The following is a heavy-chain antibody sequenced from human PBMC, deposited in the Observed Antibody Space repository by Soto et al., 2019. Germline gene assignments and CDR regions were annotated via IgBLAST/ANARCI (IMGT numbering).Heavy chain of an antibody. CDR3: ASPVATVYYYYGMDV. D-gene: IGHD2-21*02. Sequence: QVQLVQSGAEVRKPGSSVKVSCKASGGTFSSYAITWVRQAPGQGLEWMGGIIPIFGTADYAQKFQGRVTITADESTSTAYMELSSLRSEDTAVYYCASPVATVYYYYGMDVWGQGTTVTVSS. V-gene: IGHV1-69*12. J-gene: IGHJ6*02. CDR1: GGTFSSYA. CDR2: IIPIFGTA.